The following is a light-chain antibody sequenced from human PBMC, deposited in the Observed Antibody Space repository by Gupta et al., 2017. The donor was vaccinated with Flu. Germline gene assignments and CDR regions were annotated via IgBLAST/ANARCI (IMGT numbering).Light chain of an antibody. CDR3: QQYVDSPWT. CDR1: QSVSSSY. J-gene: IGKJ1*01. Sequence: IVLTQSPDTLSLSLGERATLSCKASQSVSSSYLAWYQQNPGQAPTLPLYGTTNRAIGIPDRFSGRGSGTDFALIISRLEPEDFAVYYCQQYVDSPWTFGQGTKVEIK. CDR2: GTT. V-gene: IGKV3-20*01.